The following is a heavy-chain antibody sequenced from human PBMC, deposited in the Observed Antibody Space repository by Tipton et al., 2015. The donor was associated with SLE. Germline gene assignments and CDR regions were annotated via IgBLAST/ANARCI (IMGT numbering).Heavy chain of an antibody. CDR3: ARGGGSYYDY. V-gene: IGHV4-4*07. D-gene: IGHD1-26*01. Sequence: TLSLTCSVSGYSISSGYYWSWVRQPAGKGLELIGRSSTSTSTIYHPSLKSRVTLSSDTPKNQFPLRVRSVTAADTAVYYCARGGGSYYDYWGQGTLVTVSS. CDR2: SSTSTST. CDR1: GYSISSGYY. J-gene: IGHJ4*02.